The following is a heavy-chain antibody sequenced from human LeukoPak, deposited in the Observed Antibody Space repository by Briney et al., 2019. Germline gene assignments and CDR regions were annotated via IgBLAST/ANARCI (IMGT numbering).Heavy chain of an antibody. CDR2: IIPIFGTA. CDR3: ASSPIYSGSYYGYFQH. Sequence: SVKVSCKASGGTFSSYAISWVRQAPGQGLELMGRIIPIFGTANYAQKFQGRVTITTDESTSTAYMELSSLRSEDTAVYYCASSPIYSGSYYGYFQHWGQGTLVTVSS. V-gene: IGHV1-69*05. D-gene: IGHD1-26*01. J-gene: IGHJ1*01. CDR1: GGTFSSYA.